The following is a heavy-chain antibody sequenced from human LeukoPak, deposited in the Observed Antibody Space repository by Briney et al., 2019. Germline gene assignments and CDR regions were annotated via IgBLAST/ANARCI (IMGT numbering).Heavy chain of an antibody. CDR1: GGSITSGPDY. CDR3: ARGYSTSSKGDFDY. V-gene: IGHV4-61*02. D-gene: IGHD6-6*01. CDR2: IYTSEIT. Sequence: PSETLSLTCTVSGGSITSGPDYWSWIRQPAGKGLEWIGRIYTSEITNYNPSLKSRVTMSGDTSKNQFSLKLSSVTAADTAVYYCARGYSTSSKGDFDYWGQGTLVTVSS. J-gene: IGHJ4*02.